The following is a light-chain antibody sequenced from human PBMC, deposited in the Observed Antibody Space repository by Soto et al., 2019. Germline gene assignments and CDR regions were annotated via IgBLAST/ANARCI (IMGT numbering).Light chain of an antibody. CDR3: QQRSNWPPL. CDR2: HAS. V-gene: IGKV3-11*01. J-gene: IGKJ5*01. Sequence: EIVLTQSPATLSLSPGERATLSCRASQSVSRYLAWYQQKPGQAPRLLIYHASNRATGIPARFSGSGSGTDFTLTISSLEPEDFAVYYCQQRSNWPPLFGQGTRLEIK. CDR1: QSVSRY.